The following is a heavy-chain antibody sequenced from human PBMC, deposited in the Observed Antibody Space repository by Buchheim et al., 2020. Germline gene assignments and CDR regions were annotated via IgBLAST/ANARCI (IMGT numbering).Heavy chain of an antibody. J-gene: IGHJ6*02. CDR1: GGTFSSYA. D-gene: IGHD2-2*02. CDR2: IIPILGTA. Sequence: QVQLVQSGAEVKKPGSSVKFSCKASGGTFSSYAISWVRQAPGQGLEWMGGIIPILGTATYAQKFQGSVTITADESTSTAYMELSSLRSEDTAVYYCARVKVVVVPAAINYYYYGMDVWGQGTT. V-gene: IGHV1-69*01. CDR3: ARVKVVVVPAAINYYYYGMDV.